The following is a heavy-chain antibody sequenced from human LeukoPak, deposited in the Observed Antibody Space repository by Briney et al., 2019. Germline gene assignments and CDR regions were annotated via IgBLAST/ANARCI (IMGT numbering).Heavy chain of an antibody. D-gene: IGHD1-26*01. CDR3: VKGRWDNY. CDR1: GGSFSGYY. J-gene: IGHJ4*02. Sequence: ETLSLTCAVYGGSFSGYYWSWVRQAPGKGLECVSVISSGGTYYADSVKGRFTISRDNTKNTLYLQMNSLRAEDTAVYYCVKGRWDNYWGQGILVTVSS. V-gene: IGHV3-53*01. CDR2: ISSGGT.